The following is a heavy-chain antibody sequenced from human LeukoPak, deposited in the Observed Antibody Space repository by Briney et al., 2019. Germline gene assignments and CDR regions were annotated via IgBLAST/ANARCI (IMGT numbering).Heavy chain of an antibody. V-gene: IGHV5-51*01. CDR2: IYPGDSDT. CDR1: GYSFTSYW. Sequence: GESLKISCKGSGYSFTSYWIGWVRQMPGKGLEWMGIIYPGDSDTRYSPSFQGQVTISAGKSISTAYLQWSGLKASDTAMYYCARGEYYDILTGYFEDWGQGTLVTVSS. D-gene: IGHD3-9*01. J-gene: IGHJ4*02. CDR3: ARGEYYDILTGYFED.